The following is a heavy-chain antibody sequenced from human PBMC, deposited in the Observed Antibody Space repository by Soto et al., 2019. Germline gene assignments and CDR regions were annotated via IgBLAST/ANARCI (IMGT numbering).Heavy chain of an antibody. CDR3: ARDVGGLSVGWHPNYFDY. D-gene: IGHD3-16*01. CDR1: GGSVSSGSSY. J-gene: IGHJ4*02. CDR2: IYYSGTT. V-gene: IGHV4-61*01. Sequence: PSEPLSLTCTVSGGSVSSGSSYWSWIRQPPGKGLEWIGYIYYSGTTNYNPSLKSRVTISIDTSKNQFTLKLTSVTAADTAVYYCARDVGGLSVGWHPNYFDYWGQGTLVTVSS.